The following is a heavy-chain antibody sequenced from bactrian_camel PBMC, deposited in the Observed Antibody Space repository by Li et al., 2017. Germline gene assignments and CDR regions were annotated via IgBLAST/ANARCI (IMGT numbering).Heavy chain of an antibody. V-gene: IGHV3S26*01. J-gene: IGHJ5*01. CDR2: MIRIDGTT. CDR1: EYTYSSNC. D-gene: IGHD6*01. CDR3: YCSRLQKLHTRVPETLQF. Sequence: HVQLVESGGGMVQPGGSLRLSCEFSEYTYSSNCMTWFRQVPGKEREGVAMIRIDGTTSSAGSVKGRFTVSRDSGKLYLHMNNLKPEDTRPCRRYCSRLQKLHTRVPETLQF.